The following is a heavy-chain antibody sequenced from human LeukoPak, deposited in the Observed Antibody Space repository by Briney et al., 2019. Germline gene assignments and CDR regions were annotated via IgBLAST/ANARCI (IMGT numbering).Heavy chain of an antibody. CDR1: GYTFTNYG. CDR3: ARDSRARIQLWFYDY. Sequence: ASVKVSCKASGYTFTNYGISWVRQGPGQGLEWMGWTSAYNGNTNYAQKLQGRVTMTTDTSTSTAYMELRSLRSDDTAVYYCARDSRARIQLWFYDYWGQGTLVTVSS. CDR2: TSAYNGNT. D-gene: IGHD5-18*01. V-gene: IGHV1-18*01. J-gene: IGHJ4*02.